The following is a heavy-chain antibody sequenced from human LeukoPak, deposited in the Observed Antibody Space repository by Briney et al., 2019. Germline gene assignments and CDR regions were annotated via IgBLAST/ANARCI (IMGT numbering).Heavy chain of an antibody. J-gene: IGHJ4*02. CDR3: ARDSGWSPNHFDY. D-gene: IGHD6-19*01. V-gene: IGHV3-23*01. CDR1: GFTFRNCG. Sequence: GGSLRLSCVASGFTFRNCGMTWVRQAPGKGLEWVSTISGSDDGTYYADSVKGRFTISRDNAKNSLYLQMNSLRAEDTAVYYCARDSGWSPNHFDYWGQGTLVTVSS. CDR2: ISGSDDGT.